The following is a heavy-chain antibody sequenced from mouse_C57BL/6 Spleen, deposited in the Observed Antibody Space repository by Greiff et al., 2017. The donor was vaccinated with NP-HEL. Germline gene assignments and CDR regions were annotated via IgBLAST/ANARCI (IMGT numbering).Heavy chain of an antibody. CDR1: GYTFTSYW. J-gene: IGHJ2*01. CDR3: ARGYYYGSSFYFDY. D-gene: IGHD1-1*01. V-gene: IGHV1-64*01. Sequence: VQLQHSGAELVKPGASVKLSCKASGYTFTSYWMHWVKQRPGQGLEWIGMIHPNSGSTNYNEKFKSKATLTVDKSSSTAYMQLSSLTSEDSAVYYCARGYYYGSSFYFDYWGQGTTLTVSS. CDR2: IHPNSGST.